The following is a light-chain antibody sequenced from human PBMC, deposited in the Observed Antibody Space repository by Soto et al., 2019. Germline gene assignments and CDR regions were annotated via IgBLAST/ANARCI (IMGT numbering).Light chain of an antibody. J-gene: IGLJ1*01. CDR1: SSDVGIYNY. V-gene: IGLV2-14*01. Sequence: QSVLTQPASVSGSPGQSIAISCTGSSSDVGIYNYVSWYQQHPGKVPKLIIYEVSNRPSGVSNRFSGSKSGNTASLTTSGLQAEDEADYYCSSYTTSSTRVFGTGTKLTVL. CDR3: SSYTTSSTRV. CDR2: EVS.